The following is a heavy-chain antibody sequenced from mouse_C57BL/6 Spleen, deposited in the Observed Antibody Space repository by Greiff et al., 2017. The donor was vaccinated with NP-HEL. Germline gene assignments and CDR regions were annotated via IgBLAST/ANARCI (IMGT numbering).Heavy chain of an antibody. Sequence: EVKLQQSGPELVKPGASVKISCKASGYSFTGYYMNWVKQSPEKSLEWIGEINPSTGGTTYNQKFKAKATLTVDKSSSTAYMQLKSLTSEDSAVYYCARRSDGPFAYWGQGTLVTVSA. V-gene: IGHV1-42*01. J-gene: IGHJ3*01. CDR1: GYSFTGYY. CDR2: INPSTGGT. CDR3: ARRSDGPFAY. D-gene: IGHD2-3*01.